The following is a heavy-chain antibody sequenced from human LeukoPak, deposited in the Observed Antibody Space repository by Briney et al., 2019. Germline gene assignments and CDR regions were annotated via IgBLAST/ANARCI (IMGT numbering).Heavy chain of an antibody. CDR2: ISYDGSNK. J-gene: IGHJ4*02. Sequence: GGSLRLSCAASGLTFNSYGMHWVRQAPGKGLEWVTVISYDGSNKYYSDSVKGRFTISRDNSKNTLYLQMNSLRGEDTAVYYCATDRGWRTSGYYLYYFEYWGQGTLVTFSS. D-gene: IGHD3-3*01. CDR1: GLTFNSYG. V-gene: IGHV3-30*03. CDR3: ATDRGWRTSGYYLYYFEY.